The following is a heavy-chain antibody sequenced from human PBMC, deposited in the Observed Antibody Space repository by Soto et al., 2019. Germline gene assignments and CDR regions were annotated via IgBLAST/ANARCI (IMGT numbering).Heavy chain of an antibody. CDR1: GFTVSGSA. J-gene: IGHJ3*02. Sequence: EVQLVESGGGLVQSGGSLKLSCAASGFTVSGSAVHWVRQASGKGLEWVGRIRSKTNSYATAYAASVKGRFTISRDDSKNTVYLQMNSLKTEDTAVHYCTSHLRALSFPRAFHIWGQGTMVTVSS. CDR2: IRSKTNSYAT. CDR3: TSHLRALSFPRAFHI. V-gene: IGHV3-73*01. D-gene: IGHD3-16*02.